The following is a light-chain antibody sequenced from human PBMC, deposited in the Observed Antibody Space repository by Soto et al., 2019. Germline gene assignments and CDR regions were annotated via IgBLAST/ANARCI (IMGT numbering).Light chain of an antibody. CDR2: EVS. CDR3: SSYTSSSTLGV. J-gene: IGLJ1*01. CDR1: TSDVGGYNY. Sequence: QSALTQPASVSGSPGQSITISCTGTTSDVGGYNYVSWYQHHPGKAPKLMISEVSNRPSGVSYRFSGSKSGNTASLTISGLQAEDEADYYCSSYTSSSTLGVFGTGTQLTVL. V-gene: IGLV2-14*01.